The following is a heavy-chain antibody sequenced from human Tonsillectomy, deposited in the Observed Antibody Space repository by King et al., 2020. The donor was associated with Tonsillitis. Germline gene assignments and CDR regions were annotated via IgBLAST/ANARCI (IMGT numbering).Heavy chain of an antibody. CDR2: IMPIFDGA. CDR1: GGTFSRYA. J-gene: IGHJ4*02. V-gene: IGHV1-69*01. CDR3: ATMDIGGYSEY. Sequence: VQLQQSGAEVKKPGSSVKVSCKASGGTFSRYAISWVRQAPGQGLEWMGGIMPIFDGANYTQKFQGRITMTADESTSTAYMELSRLRYEDTAVYYCATMDIGGYSEYWGQGTLVTVSS. D-gene: IGHD3-10*01.